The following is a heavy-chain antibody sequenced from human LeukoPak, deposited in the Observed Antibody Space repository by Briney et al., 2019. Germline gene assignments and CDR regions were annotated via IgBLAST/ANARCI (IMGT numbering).Heavy chain of an antibody. CDR2: ISYDGSNK. J-gene: IGHJ6*03. D-gene: IGHD6-13*01. Sequence: QAGGSLRLSCAASGFTFSSYGMHWVRQAPGRGLEWVAVISYDGSNKYYADSVKGRFTISRDNSKNTLYLQMNSLRAEDTAVYYCAKTGSSSWFYYYYYMDVWGKGTTVTVSS. CDR1: GFTFSSYG. CDR3: AKTGSSSWFYYYYYMDV. V-gene: IGHV3-30*18.